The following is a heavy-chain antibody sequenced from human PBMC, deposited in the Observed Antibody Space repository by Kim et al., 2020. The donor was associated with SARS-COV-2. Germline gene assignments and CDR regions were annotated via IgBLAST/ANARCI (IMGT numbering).Heavy chain of an antibody. V-gene: IGHV3-33*01. Sequence: ANTVKGRIAISRDNYKNTLYLQMNSLNAEETTVYYCKRDLAFGESRDDYWGQGTLVTVSS. D-gene: IGHD3-10*01. J-gene: IGHJ4*02. CDR3: KRDLAFGESRDDY.